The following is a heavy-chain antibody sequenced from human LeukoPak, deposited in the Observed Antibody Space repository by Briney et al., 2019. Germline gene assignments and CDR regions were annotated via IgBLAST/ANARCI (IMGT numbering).Heavy chain of an antibody. CDR3: ARGPIKSYYFDY. J-gene: IGHJ4*02. V-gene: IGHV3-74*01. CDR1: GFTFRSYW. Sequence: PGGSLRLSCAASGFTFRSYWMYWVRQAPGKGLEWVSRINTDGISTSYADSVKGRFTISRDNAKNTLYLQMNSLRADDTAVFYCARGPIKSYYFDYWGQGTLVTVSS. CDR2: INTDGIST.